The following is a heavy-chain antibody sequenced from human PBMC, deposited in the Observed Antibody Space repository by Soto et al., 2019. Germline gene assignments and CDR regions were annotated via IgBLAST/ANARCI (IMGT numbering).Heavy chain of an antibody. V-gene: IGHV3-15*01. Sequence: EVQLVEAGGDLVKPGGSLRLSCVASGITFTNAWMSCVRQVPGKGLEWVGRIKNRADGGTADYAAPVRGRFIISRDDSRNTLFLQMNSLEAEDTAVYYCTTDPGDYEDFWGQGTLVTVSS. CDR3: TTDPGDYEDF. CDR1: GITFTNAW. D-gene: IGHD4-17*01. J-gene: IGHJ4*02. CDR2: IKNRADGGTA.